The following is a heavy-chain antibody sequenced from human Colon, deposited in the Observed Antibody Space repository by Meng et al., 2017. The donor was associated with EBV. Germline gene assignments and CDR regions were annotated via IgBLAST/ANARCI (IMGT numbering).Heavy chain of an antibody. D-gene: IGHD6-19*01. CDR3: ARRLAALDY. CDR1: GGSFRGYY. V-gene: IGHV4-34*01. Sequence: QVQLQQLGAGLLKPSETLSLSCAVYGGSFRGYYWTWIRQSPGKGLEWVAEINYSGNTNYSPSLKSRVTISIDTSKNQFSLKLSSVTAADTAIYYCARRLAALDYWGQGTLVTVSS. CDR2: INYSGNT. J-gene: IGHJ4*02.